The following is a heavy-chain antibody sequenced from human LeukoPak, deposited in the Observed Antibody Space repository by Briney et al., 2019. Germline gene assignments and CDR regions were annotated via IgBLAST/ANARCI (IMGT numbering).Heavy chain of an antibody. Sequence: GSLRLSCAASGFTFSSYSMNWVRQAPGKGLEWVSSISSSSSYIYYADSVKGRFTISRDNAKNSLYLQMNSLRAEDTAVYYCARGLLIVGAMRPPGPGDYWGQGTLVTVSS. CDR1: GFTFSSYS. V-gene: IGHV3-21*01. J-gene: IGHJ4*02. D-gene: IGHD1-26*01. CDR3: ARGLLIVGAMRPPGPGDY. CDR2: ISSSSSYI.